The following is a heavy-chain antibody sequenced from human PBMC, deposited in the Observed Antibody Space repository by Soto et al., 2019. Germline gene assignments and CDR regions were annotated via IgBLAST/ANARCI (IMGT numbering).Heavy chain of an antibody. Sequence: ASVKVSCKASGYTFTTYTMHWVRQAPGQSLEWMGWINAGNGNTKYSQKFQGRVTISRDTSATTAYMELSSLRSEDTAVYYCARDLGGWPDYWGQGTLVTVSS. J-gene: IGHJ4*02. CDR2: INAGNGNT. CDR3: ARDLGGWPDY. V-gene: IGHV1-3*01. D-gene: IGHD2-15*01. CDR1: GYTFTTYT.